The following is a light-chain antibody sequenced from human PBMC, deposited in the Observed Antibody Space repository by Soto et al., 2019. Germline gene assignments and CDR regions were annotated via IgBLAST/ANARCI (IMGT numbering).Light chain of an antibody. CDR1: NIDSRT. V-gene: IGLV3-21*02. J-gene: IGLJ1*01. Sequence: SYELTQPPSVSVAPGQTATISCGENNIDSRTVHWYQQKPGQAPLLVVYDNSFRPSGIPNRFSGSNSGNTATLTISRVEAGDEADYYCQVWDNVDDHIYVFGTG. CDR2: DNS. CDR3: QVWDNVDDHIYV.